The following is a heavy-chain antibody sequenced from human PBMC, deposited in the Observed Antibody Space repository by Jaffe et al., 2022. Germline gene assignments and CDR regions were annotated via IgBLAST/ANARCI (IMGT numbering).Heavy chain of an antibody. CDR1: GYSISSGYY. D-gene: IGHD1-26*01. V-gene: IGHV4-38-2*01. CDR2: IYHSGST. J-gene: IGHJ4*02. Sequence: QVQLQESGPGLVKPSETLSLTCAVSGYSISSGYYWGWIRQPPGKGLEWIGSIYHSGSTYYNPSLKSRVTISVDTSKNQFSLKLSSVTAADTAVYYCARLVIVGATRGGGYYFDYWGQGTLVTVSS. CDR3: ARLVIVGATRGGGYYFDY.